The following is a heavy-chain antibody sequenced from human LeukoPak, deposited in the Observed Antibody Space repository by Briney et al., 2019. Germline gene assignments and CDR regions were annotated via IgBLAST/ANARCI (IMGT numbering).Heavy chain of an antibody. J-gene: IGHJ4*02. CDR2: IDPSDSYT. CDR3: ARVGLNGGYHFDY. D-gene: IGHD4-17*01. Sequence: KIGEALKISCQGSGYSFTRYWITWVRQMPGKGLEWMGKIDPSDSYTNYSPSFQGHVTISADNSINTASLRWSRLKASDSAMYFCARVGLNGGYHFDYWGQGTLVSLST. CDR1: GYSFTRYW. V-gene: IGHV5-10-1*01.